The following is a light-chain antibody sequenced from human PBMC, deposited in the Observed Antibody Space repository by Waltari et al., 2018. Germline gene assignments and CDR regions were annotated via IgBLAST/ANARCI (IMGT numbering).Light chain of an antibody. CDR1: QSVLYSSNNKNY. CDR3: HQRSDWGT. J-gene: IGKJ4*01. Sequence: DIVMTQSPDSLAVSLGERATINCKSSQSVLYSSNNKNYLAWYQQKPGQPPKLLIYWASTRESGVPDRFSGSGSGTEFTLTISSLEPEDFAVYYCHQRSDWGTFGGGTKVEI. CDR2: WAS. V-gene: IGKV4-1*01.